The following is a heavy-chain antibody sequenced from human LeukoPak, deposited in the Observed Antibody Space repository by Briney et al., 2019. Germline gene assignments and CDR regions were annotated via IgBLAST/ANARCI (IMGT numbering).Heavy chain of an antibody. CDR1: GSSFTSYW. CDR2: IYPGDSDP. Sequence: GESLKISCQGSGSSFTSYWIGWVRQLPGKGLEWMGMIYPGDSDPRHSPSFRGQVTFSADKSISTAHLHWSSLKASDTAMYYCATRGGGQMVRGIPDAFDIWGQGTMVTVSS. CDR3: ATRGGGQMVRGIPDAFDI. D-gene: IGHD3-10*01. J-gene: IGHJ3*02. V-gene: IGHV5-51*01.